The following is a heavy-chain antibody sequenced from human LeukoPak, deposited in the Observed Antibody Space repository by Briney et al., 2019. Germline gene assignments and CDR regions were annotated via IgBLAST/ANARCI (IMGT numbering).Heavy chain of an antibody. CDR1: GFTVGTNF. CDR3: ARSGSGWFDF. J-gene: IGHJ4*02. D-gene: IGHD6-19*01. V-gene: IGHV3-53*01. Sequence: GGSLRLSCAASGFTVGTNFMSWVRQAPGKGLEWVSVIYAGGDRYYADSVKGRFTISRDNSKNTLYLQMNSLRAEDTAVYYCARSGSGWFDFWGQGTLVTVSS. CDR2: IYAGGDR.